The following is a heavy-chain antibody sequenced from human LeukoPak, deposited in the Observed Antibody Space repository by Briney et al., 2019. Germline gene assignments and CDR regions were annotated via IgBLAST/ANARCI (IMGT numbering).Heavy chain of an antibody. CDR3: ARSRGYSYGTTFLDY. J-gene: IGHJ4*02. V-gene: IGHV4-59*08. CDR1: GGSISTYY. D-gene: IGHD5-18*01. Sequence: SETLSLTCIVSGGSISTYYWSWIRQPPGKGLEWIGYIYYSGSINYNPSLKSRVTISVDTSKNQFSLKLSSVTAADTAVYYCARSRGYSYGTTFLDYWGQGTLVTVSS. CDR2: IYYSGSI.